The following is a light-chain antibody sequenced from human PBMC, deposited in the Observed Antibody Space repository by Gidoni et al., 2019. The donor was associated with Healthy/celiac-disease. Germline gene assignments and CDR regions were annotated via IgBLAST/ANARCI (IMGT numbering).Light chain of an antibody. J-gene: IGKJ4*01. CDR2: LGS. Sequence: DIVMTQSPLSLPVTPGEPASISCTSSQSLLHSNGYNYLDWYLQKPGQSPQLLIYLGSNRASGVPDRFSGSGSGTDFTLKISRVEAEDVGVYYCMQALAFGGGTKVEIK. CDR1: QSLLHSNGYNY. CDR3: MQALA. V-gene: IGKV2-28*01.